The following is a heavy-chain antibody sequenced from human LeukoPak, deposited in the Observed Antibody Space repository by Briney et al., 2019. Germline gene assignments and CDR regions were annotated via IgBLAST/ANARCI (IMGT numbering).Heavy chain of an antibody. D-gene: IGHD2-2*01. V-gene: IGHV1-18*01. CDR2: INAYNGNT. CDR3: ARDLGDIVVVPSAFTLP. J-gene: IGHJ5*02. Sequence: ASVKVSCKAYGYTFTSYGISWVRQAPGQGLEWMGWINAYNGNTNYAQKLQGRVTMTTDTSTSTAYMELRSLRSDDSAVYYCARDLGDIVVVPSAFTLPWGQGTLVTVSS. CDR1: GYTFTSYG.